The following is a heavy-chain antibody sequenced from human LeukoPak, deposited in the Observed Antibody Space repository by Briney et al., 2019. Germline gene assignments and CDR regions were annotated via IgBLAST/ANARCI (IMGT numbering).Heavy chain of an antibody. CDR1: GGSISTYY. CDR2: IYYSGNT. V-gene: IGHV4-59*01. CDR3: ARVGNYHLDY. D-gene: IGHD1-7*01. Sequence: SETLSLTCTVSGGSISTYYRSWIRQPPGKGLEWIGYIYYSGNTNYNPSLKSRVTISVDTSKNQFSLKLSSVTAADTAVYYCARVGNYHLDYWGQGSLVTVSS. J-gene: IGHJ4*02.